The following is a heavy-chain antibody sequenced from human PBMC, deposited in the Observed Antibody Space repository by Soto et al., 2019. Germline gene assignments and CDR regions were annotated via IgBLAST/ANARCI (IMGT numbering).Heavy chain of an antibody. V-gene: IGHV3-15*01. Sequence: PGGSLRLSCAASGFTFSNAWMSWVRQAPGKGLEWVGRIKSKTDGGTTDYAAPVKGRFTISRDDSKNTLYLQMNSLKTEDTAVYYCTTAIVVVPDSDAFDIWGQGTMVTVSS. CDR3: TTAIVVVPDSDAFDI. D-gene: IGHD2-2*01. CDR2: IKSKTDGGTT. J-gene: IGHJ3*02. CDR1: GFTFSNAW.